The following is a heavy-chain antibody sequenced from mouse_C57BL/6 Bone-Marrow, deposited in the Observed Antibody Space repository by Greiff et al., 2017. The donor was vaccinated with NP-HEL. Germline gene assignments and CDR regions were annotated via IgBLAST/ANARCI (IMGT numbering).Heavy chain of an antibody. D-gene: IGHD3-3*01. CDR2: IRSKSNNYAT. J-gene: IGHJ4*01. CDR3: VRQRLKGRAMDY. V-gene: IGHV10-1*01. CDR1: GFSFNTYA. Sequence: EVQRVESGGGLVQPKGSLKLSCAASGFSFNTYAMNWVRQAPGKGLEWVARIRSKSNNYATYYADSVKDRFTISRDDSESMLYLQMNNLKTEDTAMYYCVRQRLKGRAMDYWGQGTSVTVSS.